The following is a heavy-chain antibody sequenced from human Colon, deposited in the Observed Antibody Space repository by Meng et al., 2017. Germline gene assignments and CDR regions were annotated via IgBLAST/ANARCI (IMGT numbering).Heavy chain of an antibody. Sequence: AQRQEWGPRLVKPAQTLSLTCTFSGGSISSGDYYWSWIRQPPGKGLEWIGYIYYSGSTYYNPTLKSRVTISVDTSKNQFSLKLSSVTAADTAVYYCARGPTTYFDYWGQGTLVTVSS. CDR1: GGSISSGDYY. D-gene: IGHD4-17*01. V-gene: IGHV4-30-4*01. CDR2: IYYSGST. CDR3: ARGPTTYFDY. J-gene: IGHJ4*02.